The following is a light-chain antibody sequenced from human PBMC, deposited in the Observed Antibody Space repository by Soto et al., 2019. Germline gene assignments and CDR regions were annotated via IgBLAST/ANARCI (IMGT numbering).Light chain of an antibody. CDR1: SSDVGGYNY. CDR3: SSYAGSNVV. V-gene: IGLV2-8*01. Sequence: QSALTQPPSASGSPGQSVTISCTGTSSDVGGYNYVSWYQQHPGKAPKVMIYEVSKRPSGVPDRFSGSKSDNTASLTVSGLQAEDEADYYCSSYAGSNVVFGGGTKVTVL. J-gene: IGLJ2*01. CDR2: EVS.